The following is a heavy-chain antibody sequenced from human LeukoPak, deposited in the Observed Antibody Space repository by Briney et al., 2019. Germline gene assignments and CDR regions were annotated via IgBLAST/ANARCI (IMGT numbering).Heavy chain of an antibody. J-gene: IGHJ4*02. V-gene: IGHV4-59*08. D-gene: IGHD6-19*01. CDR1: GASITRYY. CDR3: ASNPGSGWVDY. Sequence: PSETLSLTCTVSGASITRYYWSWIRQSPEKGLEWIGWTYYVGSTNYNPSLRSRVAISMDTSKNQFSLNLTAVTAADTAVYYCASNPGSGWVDYWGRGTLVTVSS. CDR2: TYYVGST.